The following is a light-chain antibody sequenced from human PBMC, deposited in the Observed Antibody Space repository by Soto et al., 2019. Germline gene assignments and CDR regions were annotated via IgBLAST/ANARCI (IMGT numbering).Light chain of an antibody. V-gene: IGKV3-15*01. Sequence: EVVMTQSPATLSVFPGERVTLSCRASQSVSTSLAWYQQKPGQAPRLLIYSASTRATGIPARFSGSGSGTEFTLTISSLESEDFAVYYCQQYIHGYTFGQGTELEIE. J-gene: IGKJ2*01. CDR3: QQYIHGYT. CDR1: QSVSTS. CDR2: SAS.